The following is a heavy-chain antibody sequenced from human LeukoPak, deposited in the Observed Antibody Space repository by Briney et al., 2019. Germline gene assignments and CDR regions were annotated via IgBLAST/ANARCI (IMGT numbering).Heavy chain of an antibody. CDR1: GYTFTSYA. V-gene: IGHV7-4-1*01. D-gene: IGHD4-17*01. J-gene: IGHJ4*02. CDR3: ARGNTVTTRWNFDY. CDR2: INTNTGNP. Sequence: ASVKVSCKASGYTFTSYAMNWVRQAPGQGLEWMGWINTNTGNPTYAQGFTGRFVFSLDTSVSTAYLQIGSLKAEDTAVYYCARGNTVTTRWNFDYWGQGTLVTVSS.